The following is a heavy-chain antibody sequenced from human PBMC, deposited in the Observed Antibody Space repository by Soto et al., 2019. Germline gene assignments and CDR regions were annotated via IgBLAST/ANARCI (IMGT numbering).Heavy chain of an antibody. J-gene: IGHJ4*02. D-gene: IGHD6-13*01. V-gene: IGHV3-23*01. CDR1: GFTFSTYA. Sequence: GSLRLSCAASGFTFSTYAMNWVRQAPGMGLEWVSAISGSGATKYYADSVKGRFSISRDNSKNTLYLQMNSLRAEDTAVYYCAKQAYSSSLYYIDYWGQGTLVTVAS. CDR3: AKQAYSSSLYYIDY. CDR2: ISGSGATK.